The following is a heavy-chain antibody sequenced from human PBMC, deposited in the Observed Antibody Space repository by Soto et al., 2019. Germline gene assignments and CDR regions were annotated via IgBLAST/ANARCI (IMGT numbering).Heavy chain of an antibody. Sequence: QVQLQESGPGLVKPSQTLSLTCTVSGGSISSGDYYWSWIRQPPGKGLEWLGYIYYSGSTYYNPSLKSRVTISVDTAKNQFSLKLSSVTAADTAVYYCARGAYYDFWSGGYYFDYWGQGTLVTVSS. CDR3: ARGAYYDFWSGGYYFDY. D-gene: IGHD3-3*01. J-gene: IGHJ4*02. CDR2: IYYSGST. V-gene: IGHV4-30-4*01. CDR1: GGSISSGDYY.